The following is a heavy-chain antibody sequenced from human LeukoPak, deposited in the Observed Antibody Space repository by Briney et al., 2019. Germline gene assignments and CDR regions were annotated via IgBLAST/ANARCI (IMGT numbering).Heavy chain of an antibody. D-gene: IGHD5-18*01. CDR3: AKDQGYSYGHSLDY. J-gene: IGHJ4*02. V-gene: IGHV3-21*01. Sequence: GGSLRLSCAASGFTFSDSIMNWVRQAPGKGLEWVSSISSGSSYIYYADSVKGRFTISRDNSKNTLYLQMNSLRAEDTAVYYCAKDQGYSYGHSLDYWGQGTLVTVSS. CDR1: GFTFSDSI. CDR2: ISSGSSYI.